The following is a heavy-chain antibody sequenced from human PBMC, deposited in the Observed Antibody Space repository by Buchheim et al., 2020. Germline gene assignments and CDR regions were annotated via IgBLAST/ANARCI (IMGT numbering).Heavy chain of an antibody. Sequence: QVQLVQSGAEVKKPGASVKVSCKASGYTFTSYYMHWVRQAPGQGLEWMGIINPSGGSTSYAQKLQGRVTRTRDTSTRTVYMELISLRSEDTAVYYCSSEWFGEEGGMDVWGQGTT. CDR1: GYTFTSYY. CDR2: INPSGGST. D-gene: IGHD3-10*01. V-gene: IGHV1-46*01. CDR3: SSEWFGEEGGMDV. J-gene: IGHJ6*02.